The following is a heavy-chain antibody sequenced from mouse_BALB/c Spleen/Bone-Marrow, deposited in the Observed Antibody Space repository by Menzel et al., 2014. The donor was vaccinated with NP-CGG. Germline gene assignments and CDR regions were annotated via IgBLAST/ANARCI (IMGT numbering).Heavy chain of an antibody. Sequence: EVKLMESGGVLVQPGGSLRLSCATSGFTFTDYYMNWVRQPPGKALEWLGFIRNKANGYTTEYSASVKGRFTISRDNSQSILYIQMNTQRAEDSASYYCARDFARLPFDCWGQGSTRTGAS. V-gene: IGHV7-3*02. CDR2: IRNKANGYTT. CDR3: ARDFARLPFDC. J-gene: IGHJ2*01. D-gene: IGHD1-2*01. CDR1: GFTFTDYY.